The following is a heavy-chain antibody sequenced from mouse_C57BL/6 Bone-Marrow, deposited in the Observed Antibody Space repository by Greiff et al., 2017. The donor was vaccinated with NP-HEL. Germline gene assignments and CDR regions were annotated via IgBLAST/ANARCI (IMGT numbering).Heavy chain of an antibody. V-gene: IGHV5-15*01. CDR1: GFTFSDYG. J-gene: IGHJ3*01. Sequence: EVQVVESGGGLVQPGGSLKLSCAASGFTFSDYGMAWVRQAPRKGPEGVAFISNLAYSIYYADTVTGRFTISRENAKNTLYLEMSSLRSEDTAMYYCARIYYGNYDWFAYWGQGTLVTVSA. D-gene: IGHD2-1*01. CDR2: ISNLAYSI. CDR3: ARIYYGNYDWFAY.